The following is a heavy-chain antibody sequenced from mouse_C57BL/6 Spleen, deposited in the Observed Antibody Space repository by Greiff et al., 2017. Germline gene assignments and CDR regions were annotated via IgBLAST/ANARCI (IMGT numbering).Heavy chain of an antibody. Sequence: VQLQQSGPELVKPGDSVKISCKASGYSFTGYFMNWVMQSHGKSLEWIGRINPYNGDTFYNQKFKGKATLTVDKSSSTAHMELRSLTSEDSAVYYCARYYSNYVERFFAYWGQGTLVTVSA. CDR3: ARYYSNYVERFFAY. V-gene: IGHV1-20*01. CDR2: INPYNGDT. CDR1: GYSFTGYF. D-gene: IGHD2-5*01. J-gene: IGHJ3*01.